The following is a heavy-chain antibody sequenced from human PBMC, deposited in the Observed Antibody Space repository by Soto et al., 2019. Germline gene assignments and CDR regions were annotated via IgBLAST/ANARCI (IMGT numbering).Heavy chain of an antibody. CDR3: ARTYYYDSSGYYYVGANYFDY. J-gene: IGHJ4*02. V-gene: IGHV4-30-2*01. Sequence: SETLSLTCAVSGGSISSGGYSWSWIRQPPGKGLEWIGYIYHSGSTYYNPSLKSRVTISVDRSKNQFSLKLSSVTAADTAVYYCARTYYYDSSGYYYVGANYFDYWGQGTLVTVSS. D-gene: IGHD3-22*01. CDR1: GGSISSGGYS. CDR2: IYHSGST.